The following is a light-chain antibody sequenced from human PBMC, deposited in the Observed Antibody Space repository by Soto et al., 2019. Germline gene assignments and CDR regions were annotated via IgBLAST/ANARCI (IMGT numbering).Light chain of an antibody. CDR2: ANN. J-gene: IGLJ2*01. Sequence: QSVLTQPPSVSGAPGQRVTLSCTGGSSNIGAGYDGHWYQQLPGTAPKLLIYANNNRPSGVPDRFSGSKSGTSASLAITGVQAEYEGDYYCQSYDSSLSGNVVFGGGTEVTVL. V-gene: IGLV1-40*01. CDR1: SSNIGAGYD. CDR3: QSYDSSLSGNVV.